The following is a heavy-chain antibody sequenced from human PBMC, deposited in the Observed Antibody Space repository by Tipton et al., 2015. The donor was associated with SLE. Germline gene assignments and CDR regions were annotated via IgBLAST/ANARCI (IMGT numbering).Heavy chain of an antibody. CDR1: GYTFTSYG. CDR2: ISAYNGDT. CDR3: AKSSGDYSYSYYLDV. V-gene: IGHV1-18*04. Sequence: QSGAEVKKPGASVKVSCKASGYTFTSYGVSWVRQAHGQGLEWMGWISAYNGDTNYVQKLQGRLTMTTDTSTSTAYMELRSLRSYDTAVYYCAKSSGDYSYSYYLDVCGKGTTVTVTS. D-gene: IGHD4-17*01. J-gene: IGHJ6*03.